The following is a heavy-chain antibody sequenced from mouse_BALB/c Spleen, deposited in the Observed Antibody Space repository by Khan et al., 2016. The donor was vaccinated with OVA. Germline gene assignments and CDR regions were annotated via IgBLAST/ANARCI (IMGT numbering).Heavy chain of an antibody. Sequence: VKLEESGPGLVAPSQSLSITCTISGFSLTNYGVHWVRQPPGKGLEWLGVIWSGGNTDYSAPFISRLSISKDNSKSQIFLKMNSLQTDDTAMYYCARQPYYHYYIMDYWGQGTSVTVSS. V-gene: IGHV2-6-1*01. CDR3: ARQPYYHYYIMDY. CDR2: IWSGGNT. CDR1: GFSLTNYG. J-gene: IGHJ4*01. D-gene: IGHD2-10*01.